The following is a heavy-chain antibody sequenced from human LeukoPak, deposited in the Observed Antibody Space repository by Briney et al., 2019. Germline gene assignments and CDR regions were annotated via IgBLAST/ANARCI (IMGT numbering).Heavy chain of an antibody. D-gene: IGHD3-10*01. J-gene: IGHJ4*02. CDR3: AGDVPRYGSGDQFSLNFDY. V-gene: IGHV3-23*01. Sequence: PGGSLRLSCAASGFTFSSYAMSWVRQAPGKGLEWVSAISGSGGSTYYADSVKGRFTISRDNSKNTLYLQMNSLRAEDTAVYYCAGDVPRYGSGDQFSLNFDYWGQGTLVTVSS. CDR2: ISGSGGST. CDR1: GFTFSSYA.